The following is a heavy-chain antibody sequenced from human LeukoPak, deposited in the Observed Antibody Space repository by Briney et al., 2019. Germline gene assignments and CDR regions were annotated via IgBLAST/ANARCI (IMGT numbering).Heavy chain of an antibody. CDR2: ISGSGGST. J-gene: IGHJ3*02. CDR1: GFTVSSKY. Sequence: GGSLRLSCVASGFTVSSKYMSWVRQAPGKGLEWVSAISGSGGSTYYADSVKGRFTISRDNSKNTLYLQMNSLRAEDTAVYYCARGRRVVKKGDAFDIWGQGTMVTVSS. D-gene: IGHD3-22*01. V-gene: IGHV3-23*01. CDR3: ARGRRVVKKGDAFDI.